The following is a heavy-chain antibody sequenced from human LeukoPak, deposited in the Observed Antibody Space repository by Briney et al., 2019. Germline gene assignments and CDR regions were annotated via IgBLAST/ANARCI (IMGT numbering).Heavy chain of an antibody. CDR1: GYTFTSYG. Sequence: AASVKVSCKASGYTFTSYGISWVRQAPGQGLEWMGWISAYNGNTNYAQKLQGRVTMTTDTSTSTAYMELRSLRSDDTAVYYCARDLRVTMVRGVRYYYYYMDVWGKGTTVTISS. J-gene: IGHJ6*03. CDR2: ISAYNGNT. V-gene: IGHV1-18*01. CDR3: ARDLRVTMVRGVRYYYYYMDV. D-gene: IGHD3-10*01.